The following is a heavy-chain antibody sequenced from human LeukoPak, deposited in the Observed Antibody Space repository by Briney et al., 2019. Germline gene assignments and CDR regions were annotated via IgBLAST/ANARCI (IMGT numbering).Heavy chain of an antibody. J-gene: IGHJ4*02. CDR1: GFTFSSYA. D-gene: IGHD1-26*01. V-gene: IGHV3-30*04. CDR3: ARVIVGATGRPFDY. Sequence: PGGSLRLSCAASGFTFSSYAMHWVRQAPGKGPEWVAVISYDGSNKYYADSVKGRFTISRDNSKNTLYLQMNSLRADDTAVYYCARVIVGATGRPFDYWGQGTLVTVSS. CDR2: ISYDGSNK.